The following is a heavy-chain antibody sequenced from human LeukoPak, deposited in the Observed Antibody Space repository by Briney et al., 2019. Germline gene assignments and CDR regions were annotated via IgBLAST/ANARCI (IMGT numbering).Heavy chain of an antibody. Sequence: SETLSLTCAVSGGSISSGGYSWSWLRQPPGKGLEWIGYIYHSGSTYYNPSLKSRVTISVDRSKNQFSLKLSSVTAADTAVYYCARSDYYDSSGYGGDAFDIWGQGTMVTVSS. V-gene: IGHV4-30-2*01. CDR3: ARSDYYDSSGYGGDAFDI. J-gene: IGHJ3*02. CDR2: IYHSGST. D-gene: IGHD3-22*01. CDR1: GGSISSGGYS.